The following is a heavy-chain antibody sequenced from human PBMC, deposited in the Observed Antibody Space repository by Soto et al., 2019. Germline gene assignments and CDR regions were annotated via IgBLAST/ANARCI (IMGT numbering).Heavy chain of an antibody. J-gene: IGHJ3*02. CDR2: IKSKTDWGTT. CDR1: GFTFSNAR. V-gene: IGHV3-15*07. Sequence: GSVPLSGAASGFTFSNARMNWVRQETGKGMEWVGRIKSKTDWGTTDYAAPVKGRFTISRDDSKNTLYLQMNSLKTEYTALYDGTTRFIRLAAFDILVQGTTVTVSS. CDR3: TTRFIRLAAFDI. D-gene: IGHD6-6*01.